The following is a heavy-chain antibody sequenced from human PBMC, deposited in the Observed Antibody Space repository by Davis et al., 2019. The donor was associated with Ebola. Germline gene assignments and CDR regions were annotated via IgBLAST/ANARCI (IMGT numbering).Heavy chain of an antibody. D-gene: IGHD3-3*01. CDR2: IIPIFGTA. V-gene: IGHV1-69*13. J-gene: IGHJ6*02. CDR3: ASRGDVRFLEFYGMDV. Sequence: SVKVSCKASGGTFSSYAISWVRQAPGQGLEWMGGIIPIFGTANYAQKFQGRVTITADESTGTAYMELSSLRSEDTAVYYCASRGDVRFLEFYGMDVWGQGTTVTVSS. CDR1: GGTFSSYA.